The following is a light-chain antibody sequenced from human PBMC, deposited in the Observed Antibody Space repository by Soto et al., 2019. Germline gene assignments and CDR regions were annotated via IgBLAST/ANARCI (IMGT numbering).Light chain of an antibody. CDR2: DAS. V-gene: IGKV1-33*01. CDR3: QQYDNLPPYT. CDR1: QDISNY. Sequence: DIQMTQSPSSLSASVGDRVTITCQASQDISNYLNWYQQKPGKAPKLLIYDASNLETGVPSRFSGSGSGTDCTLTIRSLQPEDIATYYCQQYDNLPPYTFGQGTKLEIK. J-gene: IGKJ2*01.